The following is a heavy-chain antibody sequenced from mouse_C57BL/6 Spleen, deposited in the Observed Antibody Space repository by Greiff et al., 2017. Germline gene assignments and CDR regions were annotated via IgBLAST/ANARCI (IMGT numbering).Heavy chain of an antibody. CDR1: GYTFTSYW. V-gene: IGHV1-50*01. Sequence: QVQLQQPGAELVKPGASVKLSCKASGYTFTSYWMPWVKQRPGQGLEWIGEIDPSDSYTNYNQKFKGKATLTVDTSSSTAYMQLSSLTSEDSAVYYCARFRYWGQGTTLTVSS. CDR3: ARFRY. J-gene: IGHJ2*01. CDR2: IDPSDSYT.